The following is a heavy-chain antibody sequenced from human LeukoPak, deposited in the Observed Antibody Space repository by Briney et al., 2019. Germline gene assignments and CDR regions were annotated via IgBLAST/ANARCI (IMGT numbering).Heavy chain of an antibody. CDR2: IYHSGST. V-gene: IGHV4-59*12. Sequence: PSETLSLTCTVSGGSISSYYWSWIRQPPGKGLEWIGYIYHSGSTYYNPSLKSRVTISVDRSKNQFSLKLSSVTAADTAVYYCARVAHSGSYYSGSYFDYWGQGTLVTVSS. J-gene: IGHJ4*02. CDR3: ARVAHSGSYYSGSYFDY. D-gene: IGHD1-26*01. CDR1: GGSISSYY.